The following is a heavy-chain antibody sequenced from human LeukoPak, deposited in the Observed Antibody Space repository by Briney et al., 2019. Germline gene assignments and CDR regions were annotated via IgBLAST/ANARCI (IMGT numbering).Heavy chain of an antibody. Sequence: GGSLRLSCAASGFTFSSYWMSWVRQAPGKGLEWVANIKQDGSEKYYVDSVKGRFTISRDNAKNSLYLQMNSLSAQDTAVSYCASGYGSGSYYVGGPTCFDYWGQGTLVTVSS. CDR2: IKQDGSEK. CDR1: GFTFSSYW. CDR3: ASGYGSGSYYVGGPTCFDY. J-gene: IGHJ4*02. D-gene: IGHD3-10*01. V-gene: IGHV3-7*01.